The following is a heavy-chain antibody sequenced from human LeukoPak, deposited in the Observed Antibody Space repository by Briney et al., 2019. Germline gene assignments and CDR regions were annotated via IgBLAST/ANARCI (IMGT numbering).Heavy chain of an antibody. J-gene: IGHJ4*02. V-gene: IGHV4-61*05. CDR2: IYYTGST. CDR3: ASEPGVGYCTGGSCWRVFDY. D-gene: IGHD2-15*01. CDR1: GGSISSSSYY. Sequence: PSETLSLTCTVAGGSISSSSYYWGWIRQPPGKGLEWIGYIYYTGSTNYNPSLKSRVTISVDTSKNQFSLKLSSVTAADTAVYYCASEPGVGYCTGGSCWRVFDYWGQGTLVTVSS.